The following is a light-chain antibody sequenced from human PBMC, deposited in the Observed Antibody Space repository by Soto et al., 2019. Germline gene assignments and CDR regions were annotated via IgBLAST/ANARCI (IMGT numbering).Light chain of an antibody. CDR2: DVN. CDR3: SSFTSSTSYV. CDR1: SSDVGSYNS. V-gene: IGLV2-14*03. J-gene: IGLJ1*01. Sequence: QSALTQPASVSGSPGQSIAISCTGTSSDVGSYNSVSWYQQYPGKAPKLMIHDVNKRPSGISDRFSGSKSGNTASLTISGLQAEDKADYYCSSFTSSTSYVFGTGPKLTV.